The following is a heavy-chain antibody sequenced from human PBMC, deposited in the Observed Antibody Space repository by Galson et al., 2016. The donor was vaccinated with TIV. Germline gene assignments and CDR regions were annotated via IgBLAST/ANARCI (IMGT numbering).Heavy chain of an antibody. Sequence: SLRLSCAASGFTFDDYAFHWVRQGPGKGLEWVSSITWNSDKIVYMDSVKGRFTMSRDNAKNSLSLQMNSLRAEDTALYYCVKGAGRYSRSWYFDYWGQGTLVTVSS. CDR2: ITWNSDKI. CDR1: GFTFDDYA. J-gene: IGHJ4*02. CDR3: VKGAGRYSRSWYFDY. V-gene: IGHV3-9*01. D-gene: IGHD1-26*01.